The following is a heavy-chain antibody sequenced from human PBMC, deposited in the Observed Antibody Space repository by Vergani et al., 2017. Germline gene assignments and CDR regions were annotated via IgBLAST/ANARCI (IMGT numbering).Heavy chain of an antibody. CDR3: ARDDRDLWGGYYTGFDY. Sequence: QVQLQESGPGLVKPSETLSLTCTVSGGSISSYYWSWIRQPPGKGLEWIGYIYYSGSTNYNPSLKSRVTISVDTSKNQFSLKLSSVTAADTAVYYCARDDRDLWGGYYTGFDYWGQGTLVTVSS. V-gene: IGHV4-59*01. CDR1: GGSISSYY. D-gene: IGHD3-3*01. J-gene: IGHJ4*02. CDR2: IYYSGST.